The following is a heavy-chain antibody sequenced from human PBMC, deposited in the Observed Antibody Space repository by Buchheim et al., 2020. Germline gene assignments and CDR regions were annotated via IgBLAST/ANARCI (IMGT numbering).Heavy chain of an antibody. Sequence: QVQLVESGGGVVQPGRSLRLSCAASGFTFSSYAMHWVRQAPGKGLEWVAVISYDGSNKYYADSVKGRFTISRDNSKNTLYLQMNSLRAEDTAVYYCAGDRGEYYYYYGMDVWGQGTT. D-gene: IGHD3-16*01. CDR1: GFTFSSYA. J-gene: IGHJ6*02. V-gene: IGHV3-30-3*01. CDR3: AGDRGEYYYYYGMDV. CDR2: ISYDGSNK.